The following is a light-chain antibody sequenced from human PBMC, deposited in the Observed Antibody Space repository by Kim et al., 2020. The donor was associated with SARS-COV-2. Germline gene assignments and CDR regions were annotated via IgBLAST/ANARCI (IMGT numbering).Light chain of an antibody. Sequence: GKTVTISCTRSSGSIASNYVQWYQQRPGSAPPTVIYEDNQTPSGVPDRFSGSIDSSSNSASLTISGLKTEDEADYYCQSYDSSTVVFGGGTQLTVL. V-gene: IGLV6-57*03. CDR1: SGSIASNY. J-gene: IGLJ2*01. CDR3: QSYDSSTVV. CDR2: EDN.